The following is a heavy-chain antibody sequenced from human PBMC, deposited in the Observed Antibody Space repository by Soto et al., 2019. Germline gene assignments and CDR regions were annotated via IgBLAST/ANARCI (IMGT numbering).Heavy chain of an antibody. J-gene: IGHJ4*02. Sequence: PGGSLRLSCAVSGFTFSSHAMSWVRQAPGKGLEWVANIKKDGSEKYYVGSVVGRFTIPRDNAENSLYLQMNSLRAEDTAVYYCARLYLAATITSLDYWGQGTLVTVSS. CDR2: IKKDGSEK. V-gene: IGHV3-7*01. CDR1: GFTFSSHA. D-gene: IGHD5-12*01. CDR3: ARLYLAATITSLDY.